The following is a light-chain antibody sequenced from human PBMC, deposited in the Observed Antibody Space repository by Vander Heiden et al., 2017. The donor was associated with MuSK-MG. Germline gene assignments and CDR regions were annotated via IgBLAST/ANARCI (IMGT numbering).Light chain of an antibody. CDR1: QSISSW. CDR3: QRDTGYPQT. CDR2: KAS. J-gene: IGKJ1*01. Sequence: DIQMTQSPSTLSASVGDRVTITCRASQSISSWLAWYQQKPGKAPKVLIYKASSLESGVPSRFSASGSGTEFTLTISSLQPDDLTTYYCQRDTGYPQTFGQGTKVEIK. V-gene: IGKV1-5*03.